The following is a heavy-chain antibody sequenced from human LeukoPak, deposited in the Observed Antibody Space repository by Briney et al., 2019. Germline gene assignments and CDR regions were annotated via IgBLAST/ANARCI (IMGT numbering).Heavy chain of an antibody. CDR3: ARDFGGSDGYTGYWYFDL. Sequence: SETLSLTCTDSGGSIRSYYWSWIRQPPGKGLEWIGYIHYSGSTTYNPFLKSRITISVDTSKNQFSLKLSSVTAADTAVYFCARDFGGSDGYTGYWYFDLWGRGTLVTVSS. J-gene: IGHJ2*01. D-gene: IGHD5-24*01. V-gene: IGHV4-59*01. CDR1: GGSIRSYY. CDR2: IHYSGST.